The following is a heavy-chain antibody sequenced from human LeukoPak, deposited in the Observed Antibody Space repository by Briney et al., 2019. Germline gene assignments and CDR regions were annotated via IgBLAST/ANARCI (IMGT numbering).Heavy chain of an antibody. CDR1: GFTFSSYS. J-gene: IGHJ5*02. CDR2: ISSSSSCI. V-gene: IGHV3-21*01. Sequence: GGSLRLSCAASGFTFSSYSMNWVRQAPGKGLEWVSSISSSSSCIYYADSVKGRFTISRDNAKNSLYLLMNSLRAEDTAVYYCAREGDSSTSGPPIHGRFDPWGQGTLVTVSS. CDR3: AREGDSSTSGPPIHGRFDP. D-gene: IGHD2-2*01.